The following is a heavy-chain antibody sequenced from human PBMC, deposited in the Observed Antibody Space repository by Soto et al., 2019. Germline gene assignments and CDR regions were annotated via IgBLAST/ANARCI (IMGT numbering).Heavy chain of an antibody. Sequence: QVQLVQSGAEVKKPGASVKVSCKASGYTFTSYDINWVRKATGQGLEWMGWMNPNSGNTGYAQKIQGRLAMTRHTSISTAYMELSSLRSEDTAVYYCAREDSSSWPYYYYGMDVWGQGTTVTVSS. CDR1: GYTFTSYD. V-gene: IGHV1-8*01. D-gene: IGHD6-13*01. CDR3: AREDSSSWPYYYYGMDV. J-gene: IGHJ6*02. CDR2: MNPNSGNT.